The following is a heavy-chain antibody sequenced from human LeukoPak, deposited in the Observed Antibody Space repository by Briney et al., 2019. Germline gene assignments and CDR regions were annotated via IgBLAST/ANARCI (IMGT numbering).Heavy chain of an antibody. CDR1: GFTFSSYA. Sequence: GGSLRLSCAASGFTFSSYAMNWVRQAPGEGLEWVSGISGSGGSTYCADSVKGRFTISRDNSKNTLYLQMNSLRAEDTAVYYCAKDSAEYYYDSSGSYYFDYWGQGTLVTVSS. V-gene: IGHV3-23*01. D-gene: IGHD3-22*01. J-gene: IGHJ4*02. CDR2: ISGSGGST. CDR3: AKDSAEYYYDSSGSYYFDY.